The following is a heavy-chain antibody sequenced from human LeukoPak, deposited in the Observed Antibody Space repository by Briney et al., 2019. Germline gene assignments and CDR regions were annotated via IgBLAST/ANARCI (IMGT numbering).Heavy chain of an antibody. CDR1: GYSFTSYW. D-gene: IGHD2-21*02. V-gene: IGHV5-10-1*01. Sequence: GESLKISCKGSGYSFTSYWISWVRQMPGKGLEWMGRIDPSDSYTNYSPSFQGHVTISAGKSISTAYLQWSSLKASDTAMYYCARGDPGWFDPWGQGTLVTVSS. CDR3: ARGDPGWFDP. J-gene: IGHJ5*02. CDR2: IDPSDSYT.